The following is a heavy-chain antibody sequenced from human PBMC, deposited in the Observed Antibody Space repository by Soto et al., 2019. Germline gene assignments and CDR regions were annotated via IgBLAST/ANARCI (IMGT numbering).Heavy chain of an antibody. V-gene: IGHV3-23*01. CDR2: ISGSGGST. D-gene: IGHD6-13*01. Sequence: EVQLLESGGGLVQPGGSLRLSCAASGFTFRSYAMSWVRQAPGKGLEWVSAISGSGGSTYYADSVKGRFTISRDNSKNTLYLQMNSLRADDTAVYYCAKGKIEYSSIWYSGFDYWGQGTLVTVSS. CDR1: GFTFRSYA. J-gene: IGHJ4*02. CDR3: AKGKIEYSSIWYSGFDY.